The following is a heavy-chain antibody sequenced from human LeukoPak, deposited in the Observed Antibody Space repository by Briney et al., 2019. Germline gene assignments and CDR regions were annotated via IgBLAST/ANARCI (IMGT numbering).Heavy chain of an antibody. CDR2: ISHSGSHT. CDR1: GFAFNSYA. CDR3: ARDGLALDY. Sequence: GGSLRLYCEASGFAFNSYAMYWVRQAPGQGLDWVSYISHSGSHTYFEDSVKGRFTVSRDNAKNSVFLQMNSLRAEDTAVYYCARDGLALDYWGQGVLVTVSS. J-gene: IGHJ4*02. V-gene: IGHV3-21*01. D-gene: IGHD6-19*01.